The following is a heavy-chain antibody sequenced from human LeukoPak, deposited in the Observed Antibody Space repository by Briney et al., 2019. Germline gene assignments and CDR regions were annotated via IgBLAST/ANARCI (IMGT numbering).Heavy chain of an antibody. CDR2: IYSRGST. V-gene: IGHV3-66*03. J-gene: IGHJ5*01. Sequence: GGSLRLSCAASGFTVSNNYMRWVRQAPGKGLEWVSSIYSRGSTSYVDSVKGRFTISRDNSKNTLFLQMNSLRVEDTAVYYCAGDYYGPWGQGTLVTVSS. CDR1: GFTVSNNY. D-gene: IGHD3-22*01. CDR3: AGDYYGP.